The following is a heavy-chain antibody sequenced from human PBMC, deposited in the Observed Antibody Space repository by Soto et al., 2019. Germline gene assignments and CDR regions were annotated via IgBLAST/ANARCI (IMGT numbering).Heavy chain of an antibody. D-gene: IGHD6-6*01. CDR1: GFPFSYYY. CDR2: ISSSGSTI. CDR3: ARHRGSSSVGYYYYYYMDV. V-gene: IGHV3-11*01. J-gene: IGHJ6*03. Sequence: PGGSLLLSCAASGFPFSYYYMSLIRPAPGKGLEWVSYISSSGSTIYYADSVKGRFTISRDNAKNSLYLQMNSLRAEDTAVYYCARHRGSSSVGYYYYYYMDVWGKGTTVTVSS.